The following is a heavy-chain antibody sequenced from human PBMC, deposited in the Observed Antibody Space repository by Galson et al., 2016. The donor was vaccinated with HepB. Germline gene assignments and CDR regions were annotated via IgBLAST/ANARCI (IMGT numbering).Heavy chain of an antibody. D-gene: IGHD2-21*01. J-gene: IGHJ3*01. CDR1: GFSLTSGGVG. CDR3: AHRGRDSDCFDV. V-gene: IGHV2-5*02. CDR2: IFWDDDK. Sequence: PALVKPTQTLTLTCTFSGFSLTSGGVGVGWVRQPPGEALECLALIFWDDDKRLSPSLKNRLKLKKDTSRNQVVLTMRNMAPEDTGTYFCAHRGRDSDCFDVWGQGTLVTVSS.